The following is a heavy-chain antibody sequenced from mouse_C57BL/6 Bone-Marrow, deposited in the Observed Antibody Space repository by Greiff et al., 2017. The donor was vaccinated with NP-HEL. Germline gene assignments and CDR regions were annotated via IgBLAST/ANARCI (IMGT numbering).Heavy chain of an antibody. CDR1: GFTFSSYG. Sequence: EVQRVESGGDLVKPGGSLKLSCAASGFTFSSYGMSWVRQTPDKRLEWVATISSGGSYTYYPDSVKGRFTISRDNAKNTLYLQMSSLKSEDTAMYYCARLWLRRVAYWGQGTLVTVSA. D-gene: IGHD2-2*01. CDR3: ARLWLRRVAY. CDR2: ISSGGSYT. J-gene: IGHJ3*01. V-gene: IGHV5-6*01.